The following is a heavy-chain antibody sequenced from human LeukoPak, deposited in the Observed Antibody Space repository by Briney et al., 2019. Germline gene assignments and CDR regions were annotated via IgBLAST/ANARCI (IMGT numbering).Heavy chain of an antibody. CDR3: ARTSPYDFWSGYYRNTYGMDV. CDR2: VYHSGST. Sequence: SQTLSLTCAVSGGSISSGGYSWSWIRQPPGTGLEWIGYVYHSGSTYYNPSLKSRVTISVDRSKNQFSLKLSSVTAADTAVYYCARTSPYDFWSGYYRNTYGMDVWGQGTTVTVSS. D-gene: IGHD3-3*01. J-gene: IGHJ6*02. V-gene: IGHV4-30-2*01. CDR1: GGSISSGGYS.